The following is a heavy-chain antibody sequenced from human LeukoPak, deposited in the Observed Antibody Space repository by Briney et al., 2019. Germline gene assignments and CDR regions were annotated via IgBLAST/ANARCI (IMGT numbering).Heavy chain of an antibody. J-gene: IGHJ3*02. CDR2: INHSGST. V-gene: IGHV4-34*01. CDR1: GGSFSGYY. Sequence: KPSETLSLTCAVYGGSFSGYYWSWIRQPPGKGLEWIGEINHSGSTNYNPSLKSRVTISVDTSKNQFSLKLSSVTAADTAVYYCARHFSYWDAFDIWGQGTMVTVSS. CDR3: ARHFSYWDAFDI. D-gene: IGHD2-8*02.